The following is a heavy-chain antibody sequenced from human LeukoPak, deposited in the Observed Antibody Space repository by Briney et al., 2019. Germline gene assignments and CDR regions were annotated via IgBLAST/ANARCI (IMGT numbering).Heavy chain of an antibody. V-gene: IGHV3-21*01. Sequence: GGSLRLSCAASGFTFSTYSMNWVRQAPGKGLEWVSSISSSSGYIHYADSVKGRFTISRDNAKNSLYLQMNSLRDTDTAVYYCARGKVGYSYFDYWGQGILVTVSS. J-gene: IGHJ4*02. CDR1: GFTFSTYS. CDR3: ARGKVGYSYFDY. CDR2: ISSSSGYI. D-gene: IGHD5-18*01.